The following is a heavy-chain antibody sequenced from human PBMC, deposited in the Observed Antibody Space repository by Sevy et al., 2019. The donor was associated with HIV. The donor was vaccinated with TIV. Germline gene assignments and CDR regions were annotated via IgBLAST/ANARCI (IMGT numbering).Heavy chain of an antibody. D-gene: IGHD5-18*01. CDR2: MKQDGSEK. V-gene: IGHV3-7*01. J-gene: IGHJ5*02. CDR1: GFTFSAYW. CDR3: VREGGGGFSYSLDT. Sequence: GESLKISCAASGFTFSAYWMSWVRQAPGKGLEWVATMKQDGSEKYYVDSVKGRLTISRDNAKNSQYLQVNSLRAEDTAVYYGVREGGGGFSYSLDTWGQGTLVTVSS.